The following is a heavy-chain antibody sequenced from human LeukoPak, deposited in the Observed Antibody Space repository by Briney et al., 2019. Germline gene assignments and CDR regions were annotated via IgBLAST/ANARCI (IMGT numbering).Heavy chain of an antibody. V-gene: IGHV1-2*02. D-gene: IGHD5-12*01. Sequence: ASVKVSCKASGYTFTGYYMHWVRQAPGQGLEWMGWINPNSGGTNYAQKFQGRVTMTRDTSISTAYMELSRLRSEDTAVYYCARPLTALYSGYDGGYYYYGMDVWGQGTTVTVSS. CDR2: INPNSGGT. CDR3: ARPLTALYSGYDGGYYYYGMDV. CDR1: GYTFTGYY. J-gene: IGHJ6*02.